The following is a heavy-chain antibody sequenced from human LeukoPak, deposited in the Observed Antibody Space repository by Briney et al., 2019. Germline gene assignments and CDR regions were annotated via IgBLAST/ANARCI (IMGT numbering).Heavy chain of an antibody. CDR1: GFTFSSYA. CDR2: ISNSGDRT. D-gene: IGHD1-26*01. Sequence: GGSLRLSCAASGFTFSSYAMNWVRQAPGKGLEWVSTISNSGDRTYYADSVKGRFTISRDNSKNTLYLQMNSLRTEDTTVYYCAKDFVPRGGSYFPGFDYWGQGTLVIVSS. CDR3: AKDFVPRGGSYFPGFDY. V-gene: IGHV3-23*01. J-gene: IGHJ4*02.